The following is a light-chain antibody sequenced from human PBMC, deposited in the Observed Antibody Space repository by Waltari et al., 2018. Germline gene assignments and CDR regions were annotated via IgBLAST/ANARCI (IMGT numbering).Light chain of an antibody. CDR3: LQALEIPLT. CDR2: LGS. J-gene: IGKJ3*01. V-gene: IGKV2-28*01. Sequence: DIVMTQSPLSLPVTPGEPASISCRSSQSLLHSNGYNYLDWYLQKPGQSPQLLIYLGSNRASGVPDRFSGGGSGTDFTLEISRVEAEDVGVYYCLQALEIPLTFGPGTKVDIK. CDR1: QSLLHSNGYNY.